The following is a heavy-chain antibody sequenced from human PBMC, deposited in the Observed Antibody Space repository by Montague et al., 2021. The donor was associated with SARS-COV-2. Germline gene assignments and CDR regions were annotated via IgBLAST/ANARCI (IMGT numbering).Heavy chain of an antibody. J-gene: IGHJ4*02. CDR1: GGSISSGGYY. V-gene: IGHV4-31*03. Sequence: TLSLTCTVSGGSISSGGYYWSWIRQHPGKGLEWIGYIYYSGSTYYNPSLKSRVTISVDTSKNQFSLKLSSVTAADTAVYYCVRYCMVASRAPFAVDYWGQGTLVTVSS. CDR2: IYYSGST. CDR3: VRYCMVASRAPFAVDY. D-gene: IGHD5-12*01.